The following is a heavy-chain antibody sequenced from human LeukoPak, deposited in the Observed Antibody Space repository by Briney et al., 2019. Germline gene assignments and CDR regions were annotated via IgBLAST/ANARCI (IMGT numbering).Heavy chain of an antibody. CDR2: INSDGSST. D-gene: IGHD3-10*01. CDR3: ARIPGSSGSQYDY. CDR1: TFTFSSYS. V-gene: IGHV3-74*01. J-gene: IGHJ4*02. Sequence: PGGSLRLSCATSTFTFSSYSMNWVRQAPGKGLVWVSRINSDGSSTDYADSVKGRFTISRDNAKNTLFLLMSSLRAEDTAVYYCARIPGSSGSQYDYWGQGTLVTVSS.